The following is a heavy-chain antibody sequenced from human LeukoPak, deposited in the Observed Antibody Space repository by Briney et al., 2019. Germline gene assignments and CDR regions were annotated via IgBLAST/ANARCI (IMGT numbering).Heavy chain of an antibody. Sequence: SETLSLTCAVYGGSFSGYYWSWIRQPPGKGLEWTGEINHSGSTNYNPSLKSRVTISVDTSKNQFSLKLSSVTAADTAVYYCARHMRPMVRGVIIRNWFDPWGQGTLVTVSS. CDR2: INHSGST. CDR3: ARHMRPMVRGVIIRNWFDP. J-gene: IGHJ5*02. V-gene: IGHV4-34*01. D-gene: IGHD3-10*01. CDR1: GGSFSGYY.